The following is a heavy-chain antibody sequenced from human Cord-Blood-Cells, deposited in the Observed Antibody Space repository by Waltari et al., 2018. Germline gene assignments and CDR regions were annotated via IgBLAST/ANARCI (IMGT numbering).Heavy chain of an antibody. J-gene: IGHJ4*02. V-gene: IGHV1-3*01. CDR1: GYTFTSYA. Sequence: QVQLVQSGAEVKKPGASVKVSCKASGYTFTSYAMHWVRQAPGQRLEWMGWINAGKGNTKYSQKFQGRVTITRDTSASTAYMELSSLRSEDTAVYYCARFDYGSGSSPVDYWGQGTLVTVSS. D-gene: IGHD3-10*01. CDR2: INAGKGNT. CDR3: ARFDYGSGSSPVDY.